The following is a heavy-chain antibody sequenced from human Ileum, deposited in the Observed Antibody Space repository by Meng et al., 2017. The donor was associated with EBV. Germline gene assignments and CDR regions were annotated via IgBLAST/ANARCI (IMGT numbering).Heavy chain of an antibody. CDR3: ARGTGADY. CDR1: GGTFSVYG. J-gene: IGHJ4*02. V-gene: IGHV1-69*06. D-gene: IGHD3-10*01. CDR2: IIPALGTP. Sequence: VQLVQSGPEVKNPGSSVKVSCKSSGGTFSVYGITWVRQAPGQGLEWMGGIIPALGTPKYARKFQDRLTITADKSTSTGYMELHSLTSNDTAVYFCARGTGADYWGQGTLVTVSS.